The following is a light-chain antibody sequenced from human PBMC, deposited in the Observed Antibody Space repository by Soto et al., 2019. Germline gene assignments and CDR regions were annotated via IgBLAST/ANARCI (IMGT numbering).Light chain of an antibody. V-gene: IGKV3-20*01. CDR3: QQYGSSPWT. Sequence: EFVLTQSPATLSVSPGERATLSCRASQSVSSSYLAWYQQKPGQAPRLLIYGASSRATGIPDRFSGSGSGTDFTLTISRLEPEDFAVYYCQQYGSSPWTFGQGTKVDIK. CDR2: GAS. J-gene: IGKJ1*01. CDR1: QSVSSSY.